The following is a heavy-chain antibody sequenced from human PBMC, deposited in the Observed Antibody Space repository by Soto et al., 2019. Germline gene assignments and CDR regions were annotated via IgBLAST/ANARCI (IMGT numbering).Heavy chain of an antibody. Sequence: QVQLQQWGAGLLKPSETLSLTCAVYGGSFSGYYWSWIRQPPGKGLEWIGEINHSGSTNYNPSLKSRVTISVDTSKNQFSLKLSSVTAADTAAYYCARGSHDILTGYYRGALGYWGQGTLVTVSS. CDR1: GGSFSGYY. CDR2: INHSGST. D-gene: IGHD3-9*01. V-gene: IGHV4-34*01. CDR3: ARGSHDILTGYYRGALGY. J-gene: IGHJ4*02.